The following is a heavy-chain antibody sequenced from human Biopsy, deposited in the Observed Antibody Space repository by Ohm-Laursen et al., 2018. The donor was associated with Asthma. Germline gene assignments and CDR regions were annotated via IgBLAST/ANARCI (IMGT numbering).Heavy chain of an antibody. J-gene: IGHJ4*02. V-gene: IGHV3-33*01. CDR3: ARDFSRAIMIGGGREHYFDF. CDR1: GFTFMTYG. D-gene: IGHD3-16*01. CDR2: VGSDESYT. Sequence: SLRLSCAASGFTFMTYGMHWDRQVPGKGLEWVATVGSDESYTDHADSVKGRFTISRDNSKNTLHLQMNSLSPEDTAVYYCARDFSRAIMIGGGREHYFDFWGQGTLVTVSS.